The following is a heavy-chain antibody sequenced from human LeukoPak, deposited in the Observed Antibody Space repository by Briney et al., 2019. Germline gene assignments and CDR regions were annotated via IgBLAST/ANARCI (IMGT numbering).Heavy chain of an antibody. CDR3: ARVGEGYFDY. V-gene: IGHV3-21*01. CDR1: GFTFSSYN. Sequence: GGSPRLSCAASGFTFSSYNMNWVRQAPGKGLEWVSFTSSSSTYIYYADSVKGRFTISRDNAKNSLYLQMNSLRVEDTAVYYCARVGEGYFDYWGQGTLVTVST. J-gene: IGHJ4*02. CDR2: TSSSSTYI. D-gene: IGHD1-26*01.